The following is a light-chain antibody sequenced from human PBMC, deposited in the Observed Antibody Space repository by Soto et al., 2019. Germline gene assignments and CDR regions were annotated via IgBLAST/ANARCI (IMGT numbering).Light chain of an antibody. CDR1: QDISNY. Sequence: DIQMTQSPSSVSASVGDRVTITCRASQDISNYLAWYQQKPGKVPKLLIYAASTLQSGVPSRFSGSASGTDFTLTISSLQPEDVATYYCQKYNSAPAIFGPGTKVDIK. J-gene: IGKJ3*01. V-gene: IGKV1-27*01. CDR2: AAS. CDR3: QKYNSAPAI.